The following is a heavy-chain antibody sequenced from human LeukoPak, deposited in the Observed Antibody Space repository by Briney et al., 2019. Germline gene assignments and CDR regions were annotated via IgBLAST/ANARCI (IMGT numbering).Heavy chain of an antibody. CDR1: GFTLSDYA. Sequence: GGSLRLSCSASGFTLSDYAMHWVRQAPGKGLEYVSGFDRNGGNTYYVDSVKGRFSISRDSSKNSLYLQMSSLRTEDTAVYYCAKVPYGSGSYPDYWGQGTLVTVSS. CDR3: AKVPYGSGSYPDY. V-gene: IGHV3-64D*06. D-gene: IGHD3-10*01. J-gene: IGHJ4*02. CDR2: FDRNGGNT.